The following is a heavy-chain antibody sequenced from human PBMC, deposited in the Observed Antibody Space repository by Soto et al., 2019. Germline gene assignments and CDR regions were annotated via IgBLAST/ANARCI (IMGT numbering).Heavy chain of an antibody. CDR1: GGTFSSYT. CDR3: AMEYCSSTSCYRDY. Sequence: QVQLVQSGAEVKKPGSSVKVSCKASGGTFSSYTISWVRQAPGQGLEWMGRIIPILGIANYAQKFQGRVTITADNSTSTAYLEMSSLRSDDTAVYYCAMEYCSSTSCYRDYWGQGNLVTVSS. D-gene: IGHD2-2*02. J-gene: IGHJ4*02. CDR2: IIPILGIA. V-gene: IGHV1-69*02.